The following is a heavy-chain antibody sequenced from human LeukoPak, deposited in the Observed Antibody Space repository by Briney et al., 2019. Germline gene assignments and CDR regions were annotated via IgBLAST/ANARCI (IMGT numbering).Heavy chain of an antibody. CDR3: ARDLPLTVLVWGDYYYYYYMDV. Sequence: SETLSLTCTVSGGSISSYYWSWIRQPAGKGLEWFGRIYTSGSTNYNPSLKSRVTMSVDTSKNQFSLKLSSVTAADTAVYYCARDLPLTVLVWGDYYYYYYMDVWGKGTTVTVSS. V-gene: IGHV4-4*07. J-gene: IGHJ6*03. CDR1: GGSISSYY. D-gene: IGHD3-10*01. CDR2: IYTSGST.